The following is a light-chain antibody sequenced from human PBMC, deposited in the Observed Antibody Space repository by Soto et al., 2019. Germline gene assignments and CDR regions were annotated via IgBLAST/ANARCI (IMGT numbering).Light chain of an antibody. CDR1: ESIATW. CDR2: DAS. Sequence: DVHMTQSPSTLSASVGDRVTITCRASESIATWLAWYQQKPGKAPKLLIYDASRLESGVPSRFSGGGSGKEFTLTICDLQPDDFATYYCDQYDSYFGQGTKLEI. J-gene: IGKJ2*01. V-gene: IGKV1-5*01. CDR3: DQYDSY.